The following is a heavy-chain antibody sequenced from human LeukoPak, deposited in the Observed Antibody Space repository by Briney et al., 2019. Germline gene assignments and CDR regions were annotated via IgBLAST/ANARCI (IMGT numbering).Heavy chain of an antibody. CDR1: GCTFSSYT. J-gene: IGHJ4*02. CDR2: IIPYLGMA. CDR3: ARAPVIVGATIFDY. V-gene: IGHV1-69*02. Sequence: SVKVSCKASGCTFSSYTISWVRQAPGQGLEWMGRIIPYLGMANYAQKFQGRVTITADKSTSTAYMELSSLRSEDTAVYYCARAPVIVGATIFDYWGQGTLVTVSS. D-gene: IGHD1-26*01.